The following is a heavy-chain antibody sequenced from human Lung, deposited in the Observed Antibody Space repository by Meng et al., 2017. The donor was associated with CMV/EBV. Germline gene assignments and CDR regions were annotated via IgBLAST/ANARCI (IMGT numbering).Heavy chain of an antibody. J-gene: IGHJ4*02. Sequence: ASXXVFXKASGYTFTSYGISWVRQAPGQGLEWMGWISAYNGNTNYAQNLQGRVTMTTDTSTSTAYMELRSLRSDDTAVYYCARDIPDYYDTSGYYDSPDYXGQGXLDTVSS. CDR1: GYTFTSYG. D-gene: IGHD3-22*01. CDR3: ARDIPDYYDTSGYYDSPDY. V-gene: IGHV1-18*01. CDR2: ISAYNGNT.